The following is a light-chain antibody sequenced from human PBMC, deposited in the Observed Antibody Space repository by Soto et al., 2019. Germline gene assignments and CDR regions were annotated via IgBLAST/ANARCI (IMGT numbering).Light chain of an antibody. J-gene: IGLJ1*01. CDR2: EGR. Sequence: QSVLXQPASVSGSPGQSITISCTGINSGVVNYEYVSWYQQFPDKAPKLIIYEGRERPSGVSDRFSGSKSDNAASLTISALQTDDEAEYFCLSYGKVFGTGTKVTVL. V-gene: IGLV2-23*01. CDR1: NSGVVNYEY. CDR3: LSYGKV.